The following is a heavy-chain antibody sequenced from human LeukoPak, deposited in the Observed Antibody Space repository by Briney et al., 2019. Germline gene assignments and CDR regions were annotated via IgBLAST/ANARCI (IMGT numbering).Heavy chain of an antibody. CDR2: ISASGDST. Sequence: GGSLRLSCAASGFTFSIYAMSWVRQAPGKGLEWVSVISASGDSTYYADSVKGRFTISRDNSKNTLYLQMNSLRVEDTAIYYCAKRWYLDYWGQGTLVTVSS. D-gene: IGHD5-24*01. CDR3: AKRWYLDY. J-gene: IGHJ4*02. V-gene: IGHV3-23*01. CDR1: GFTFSIYA.